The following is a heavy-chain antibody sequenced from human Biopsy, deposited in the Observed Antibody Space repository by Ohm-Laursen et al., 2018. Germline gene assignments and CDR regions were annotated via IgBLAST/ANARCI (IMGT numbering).Heavy chain of an antibody. D-gene: IGHD2-8*01. Sequence: ASVKVSCKASSCTFTDYNIHWMRQAPGQGLEWLGYINCKTGATNYAQKFQGTVTMTRDTSISTAYLALGSLRSAGTAIYYCARDPLNGHKHFDYWGQGSLVTVSS. J-gene: IGHJ4*02. V-gene: IGHV1-2*02. CDR2: INCKTGAT. CDR1: SCTFTDYN. CDR3: ARDPLNGHKHFDY.